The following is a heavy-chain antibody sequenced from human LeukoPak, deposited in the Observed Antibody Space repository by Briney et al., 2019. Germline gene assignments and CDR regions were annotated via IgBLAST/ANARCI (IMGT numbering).Heavy chain of an antibody. CDR2: ISGSGGST. CDR1: GFTFSGYA. Sequence: GGSLRLSCAASGFTFSGYAMSWVRQAPGKGLEWVSAISGSGGSTYYADSVKGRFTISRDNSKNTLYLQMNSLRAEDTAVYYCAKGVKIFGVVITLDYWGQGTLVTVSS. J-gene: IGHJ4*02. V-gene: IGHV3-23*01. D-gene: IGHD3-3*01. CDR3: AKGVKIFGVVITLDY.